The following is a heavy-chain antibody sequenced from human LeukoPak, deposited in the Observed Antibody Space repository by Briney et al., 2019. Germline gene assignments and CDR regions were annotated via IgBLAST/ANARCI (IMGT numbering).Heavy chain of an antibody. J-gene: IGHJ5*01. Sequence: QPGGSLRLSCAASGFTFSSYWMSWVRQAPGKGLEWVANIKQDGSEKYYVDSVKGRFTISRDNAKNSLYLQMNSLRAEDTAVYYCARDLLEGGYCSSTSCYTRKRHYNWFDSWGQGTLVTVSS. CDR2: IKQDGSEK. CDR1: GFTFSSYW. D-gene: IGHD2-2*02. CDR3: ARDLLEGGYCSSTSCYTRKRHYNWFDS. V-gene: IGHV3-7*01.